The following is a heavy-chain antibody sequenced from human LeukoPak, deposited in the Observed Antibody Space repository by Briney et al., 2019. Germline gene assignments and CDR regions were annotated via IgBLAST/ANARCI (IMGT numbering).Heavy chain of an antibody. CDR3: ARGDTVTTVMVVALGDYYYYGMDV. V-gene: IGHV3-21*01. CDR1: GFTFSSYS. J-gene: IGHJ6*02. CDR2: ISSSSSYI. D-gene: IGHD4-17*01. Sequence: GGSLRLSCAASGFTFSSYSMNWVRQAPGKGLEWVSSISSSSSYIYYADSVKGRFTISRDNAKNSLYLQMNSLRAEDTAVYYCARGDTVTTVMVVALGDYYYYGMDVWGQGTTVTVSS.